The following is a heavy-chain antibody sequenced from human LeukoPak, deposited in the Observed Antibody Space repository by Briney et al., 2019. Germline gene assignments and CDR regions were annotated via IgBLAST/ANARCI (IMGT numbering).Heavy chain of an antibody. Sequence: GGSLRLSCAAFGFSFSNYGMHWVRKAPGKGLEWVAFIRYDGSNKYYADSVKGRFTISRDKSKNMLYVQMSSLRVEDTAVYYCGKDSWEVGATSEIDYWGQGTLVTVSS. CDR1: GFSFSNYG. D-gene: IGHD1-26*01. J-gene: IGHJ4*02. CDR3: GKDSWEVGATSEIDY. V-gene: IGHV3-30*02. CDR2: IRYDGSNK.